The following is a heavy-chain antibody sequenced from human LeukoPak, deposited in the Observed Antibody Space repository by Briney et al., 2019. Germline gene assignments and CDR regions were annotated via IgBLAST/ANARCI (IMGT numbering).Heavy chain of an antibody. CDR2: IYYSGST. D-gene: IGHD3-22*01. Sequence: SETLSLTCTVSGGSVSSGSYYWSWIRQPPGKGLEWIGCIYYSGSTNYNPSLKSRVTISVDTSKNQFSLKLSSVTAADTAVYYCARFGYYIAHDAFDIWGQGTMVTVSS. J-gene: IGHJ3*02. V-gene: IGHV4-61*01. CDR1: GGSVSSGSYY. CDR3: ARFGYYIAHDAFDI.